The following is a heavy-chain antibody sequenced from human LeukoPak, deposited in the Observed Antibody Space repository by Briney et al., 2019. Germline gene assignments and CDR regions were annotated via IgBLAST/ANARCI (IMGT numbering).Heavy chain of an antibody. D-gene: IGHD5-18*01. CDR3: ARPYSSSSRNWFDP. J-gene: IGHJ5*02. V-gene: IGHV3-74*01. Sequence: GGSLRLSCAASGFTFSSYWMHWVRQAPGKGLVWVSRINSDGSSTTYADSVKGRFTISRDNAKNTLYLQMNSLRAEDTAVYYCARPYSSSSRNWFDPWGQGTPVTVSS. CDR2: INSDGSST. CDR1: GFTFSSYW.